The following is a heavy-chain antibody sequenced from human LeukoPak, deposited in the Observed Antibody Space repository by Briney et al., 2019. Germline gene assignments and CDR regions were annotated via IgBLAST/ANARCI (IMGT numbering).Heavy chain of an antibody. CDR1: GYTFTSYY. J-gene: IGHJ4*02. CDR2: INPSGGST. D-gene: IGHD6-13*01. CDR3: ARGRRASLSAAAYAY. Sequence: ASVKVSCKASGYTFTSYYILWVRQAPGQGLEWVGVINPSGGSTNYAQRFQGRVSMTRDTSRSTVYMELSSLKSEDTAVYYCARGRRASLSAAAYAYWGQGTLVTVSS. V-gene: IGHV1-46*01.